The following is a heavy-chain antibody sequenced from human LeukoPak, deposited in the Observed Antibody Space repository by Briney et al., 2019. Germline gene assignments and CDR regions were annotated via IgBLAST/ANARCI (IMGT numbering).Heavy chain of an antibody. CDR2: ISYDGSNK. CDR3: AKDFTFAYYDFWGGYYPDY. D-gene: IGHD3-3*01. J-gene: IGHJ4*02. Sequence: GGSLRLSCAASGVTFSNYGMHWVRQAPGKGLEWVAVISYDGSNKYYADSVKGRFTISRDNSKNTLYLQMNSLRAGDTAVYYCAKDFTFAYYDFWGGYYPDYWGQGTLVTVPS. V-gene: IGHV3-30*18. CDR1: GVTFSNYG.